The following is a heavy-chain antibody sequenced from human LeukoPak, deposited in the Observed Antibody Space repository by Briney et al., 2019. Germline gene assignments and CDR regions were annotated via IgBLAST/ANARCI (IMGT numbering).Heavy chain of an antibody. D-gene: IGHD3-9*01. Sequence: ASVKVSCKASGYTFTSYGINWVRQAPGQGLEWMGWISAYNGNTSYAQKLQGRVTMTTDTSTSTAYMELSSLRSEDTAVYYCARDGDVLRYFDWSDYWGQGTLVTVSS. CDR2: ISAYNGNT. J-gene: IGHJ4*02. CDR3: ARDGDVLRYFDWSDY. V-gene: IGHV1-18*01. CDR1: GYTFTSYG.